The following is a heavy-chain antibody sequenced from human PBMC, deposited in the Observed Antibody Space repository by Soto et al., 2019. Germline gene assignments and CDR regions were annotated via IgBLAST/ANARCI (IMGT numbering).Heavy chain of an antibody. Sequence: EVQLLESGGGLVQPGGSLRLSCAASGFTFSYYSMAWVRQTPEKGLEWVAGMSIGDAKTFYIDSVRGRFTVSRDSVKNTVDIKMNSRGAGDTALYDCGRWDGYGDLWGQGTLVTVSS. J-gene: IGHJ4*02. CDR2: MSIGDAKT. CDR3: GRWDGYGDL. D-gene: IGHD5-12*01. V-gene: IGHV3-23*01. CDR1: GFTFSYYS.